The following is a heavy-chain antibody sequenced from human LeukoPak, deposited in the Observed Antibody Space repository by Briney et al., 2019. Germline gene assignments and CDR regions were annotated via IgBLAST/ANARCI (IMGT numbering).Heavy chain of an antibody. J-gene: IGHJ3*02. Sequence: SETLSLTCAVYGGSFSGYHWSWIRQSPGRGLEWIGQINHSGGTDYNASVQSRVTISIDMARNQFSLRLSSLTAADTAIYYCARRPDGFDIWGQGTTVIVSS. CDR1: GGSFSGYH. CDR3: ARRPDGFDI. CDR2: INHSGGT. V-gene: IGHV4-34*01.